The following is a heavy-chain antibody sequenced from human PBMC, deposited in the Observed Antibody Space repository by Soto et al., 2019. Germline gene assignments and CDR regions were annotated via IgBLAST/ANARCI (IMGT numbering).Heavy chain of an antibody. CDR3: ANSAFFLVATIAPDDY. V-gene: IGHV3-23*01. CDR2: ISGSGGST. D-gene: IGHD5-12*01. CDR1: GFTFSSYA. J-gene: IGHJ4*02. Sequence: EVQLLESGGGLVQPGGSLRLSCAASGFTFSSYAMSWVRQAPGKGLEWVSAISGSGGSTYYADSVKGLFTISRDNSKKPLYLQMNSLRAEDTAVYYCANSAFFLVATIAPDDYWGQGTLVTVSS.